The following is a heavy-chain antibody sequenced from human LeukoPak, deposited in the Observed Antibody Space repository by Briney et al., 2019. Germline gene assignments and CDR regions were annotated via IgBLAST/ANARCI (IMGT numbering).Heavy chain of an antibody. J-gene: IGHJ6*03. D-gene: IGHD3-10*01. CDR3: AKDQFGVSVSMDV. CDR2: ISSSSSYI. V-gene: IGHV3-21*01. Sequence: GGSLRLSCAASGFTFSSYSMNWVRQAPGKGLEWVSSISSSSSYIYYADSVKGRFTISRDNAKNSLYLQMNSLRAEDTAVYYCAKDQFGVSVSMDVWGKGTAVTISS. CDR1: GFTFSSYS.